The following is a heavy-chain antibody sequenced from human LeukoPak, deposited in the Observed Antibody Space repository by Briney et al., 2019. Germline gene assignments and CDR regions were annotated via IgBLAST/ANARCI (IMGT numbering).Heavy chain of an antibody. CDR2: IIPIFGTA. Sequence: SVKVSCKASGGTFSSYAISWVRQAPGQGLEWMGGIIPIFGTANYAQKFQGRVTITADESTSTAYMELSSLRSEDTAVYFCARDGYCRGSSCPFQHWGQGTMVTVSS. J-gene: IGHJ1*01. D-gene: IGHD2-2*03. CDR1: GGTFSSYA. V-gene: IGHV1-69*13. CDR3: ARDGYCRGSSCPFQH.